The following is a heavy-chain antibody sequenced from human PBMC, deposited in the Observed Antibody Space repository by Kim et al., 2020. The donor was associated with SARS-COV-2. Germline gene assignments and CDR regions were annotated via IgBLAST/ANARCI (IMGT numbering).Heavy chain of an antibody. J-gene: IGHJ4*02. Sequence: ASVKVSCKASGYTFTGYYMHWVRQAPGQGLEWMGRINPNSGGTNYAQKFQGRVTMTRDTSISTAYMELSRLRSDDTAVYYCARDLSTLKTPDYWGQGTLVTVSS. V-gene: IGHV1-2*06. D-gene: IGHD3-16*01. CDR3: ARDLSTLKTPDY. CDR2: INPNSGGT. CDR1: GYTFTGYY.